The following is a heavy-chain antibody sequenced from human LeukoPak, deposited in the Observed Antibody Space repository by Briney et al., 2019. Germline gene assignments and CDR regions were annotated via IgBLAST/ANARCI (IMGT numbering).Heavy chain of an antibody. CDR1: GFTFNNYA. Sequence: GGSLRLSCAASGFTFNNYAMSWVRQAPGKGLEWVSTIYYSGGNTYSADSVKGRFTISRDNAKNMLYLQMNSLRAEDTAIYYCAKDQGQAVVPRRFDYWGQGTLVTVSS. CDR3: AKDQGQAVVPRRFDY. CDR2: IYYSGGNT. V-gene: IGHV3-23*01. D-gene: IGHD4-23*01. J-gene: IGHJ4*02.